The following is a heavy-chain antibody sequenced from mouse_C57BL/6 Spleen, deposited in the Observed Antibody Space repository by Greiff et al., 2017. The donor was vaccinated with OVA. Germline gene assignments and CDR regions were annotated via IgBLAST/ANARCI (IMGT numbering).Heavy chain of an antibody. CDR3: ARALGDYGSSYEYFDV. Sequence: VQLQQSGPELVKPGASVKISCKASGYTFTDYYMNWVKQSHGKSLEWIGDINPNNGGTSYNQKFKGKATLTVDKSSSTAYMELRSLTSEDSAVYYCARALGDYGSSYEYFDVWGTGTTVTVSS. V-gene: IGHV1-26*01. CDR2: INPNNGGT. CDR1: GYTFTDYY. J-gene: IGHJ1*03. D-gene: IGHD1-1*01.